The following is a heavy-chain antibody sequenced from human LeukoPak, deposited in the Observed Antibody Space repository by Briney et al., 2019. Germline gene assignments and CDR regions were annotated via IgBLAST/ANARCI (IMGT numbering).Heavy chain of an antibody. Sequence: GGSLRLSCAASGFTFSDYYMSWIRQAPGKGLEWVSYISSSGSTIYYADPVKGRFTISRDNAKNSLYLQMNSLRAEDTAVYYCARDANGDYGYWFDPWGQGTLVTVSS. CDR1: GFTFSDYY. V-gene: IGHV3-11*04. J-gene: IGHJ5*02. CDR2: ISSSGSTI. CDR3: ARDANGDYGYWFDP. D-gene: IGHD4-17*01.